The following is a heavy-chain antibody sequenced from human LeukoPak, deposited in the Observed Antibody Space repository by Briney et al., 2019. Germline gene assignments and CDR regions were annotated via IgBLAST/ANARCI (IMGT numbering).Heavy chain of an antibody. Sequence: GGSLRLSCSASGFTFSNYAMHWVRQAPGKGLEYVSAISSNGGSTYYTDSVKGRFTISRDNSKNTLYLQMSSLRAEDTAVYYCLKDRSGYSSSWYGRWNWFDPWGQGTLVTVSS. D-gene: IGHD6-13*01. CDR3: LKDRSGYSSSWYGRWNWFDP. J-gene: IGHJ5*02. CDR2: ISSNGGST. V-gene: IGHV3-64D*06. CDR1: GFTFSNYA.